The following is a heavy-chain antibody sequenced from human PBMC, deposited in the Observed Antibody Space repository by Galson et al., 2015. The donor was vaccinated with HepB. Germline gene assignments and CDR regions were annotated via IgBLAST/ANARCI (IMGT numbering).Heavy chain of an antibody. D-gene: IGHD3-3*01. V-gene: IGHV3-33*01. CDR3: ASHLVLRFLEWFYDY. J-gene: IGHJ4*02. CDR1: GFTFSSYG. Sequence: LRLSCAASGFTFSSYGMHWVRQAPGKGLEWVAVIWSDGSNKYYADSVKGRFTISRDNSKNTLYLQMNSLRAEDTAVYYCASHLVLRFLEWFYDYWGQGTLVTVSS. CDR2: IWSDGSNK.